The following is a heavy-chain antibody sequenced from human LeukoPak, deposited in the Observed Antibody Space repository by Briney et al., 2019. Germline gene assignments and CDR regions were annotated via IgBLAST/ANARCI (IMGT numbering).Heavy chain of an antibody. V-gene: IGHV4-34*01. CDR1: GFTFSSYN. D-gene: IGHD3-22*01. Sequence: GSLRLSCAASGFTFSSYNMNWVRQAPGKGLEWIGEINHSGSTNYNPSLKSRVTISVDTSKNQFSLKLSSVTAADTAVYYCARVTGYMIEDYFDYWGQGTLVTVSS. J-gene: IGHJ4*02. CDR2: INHSGST. CDR3: ARVTGYMIEDYFDY.